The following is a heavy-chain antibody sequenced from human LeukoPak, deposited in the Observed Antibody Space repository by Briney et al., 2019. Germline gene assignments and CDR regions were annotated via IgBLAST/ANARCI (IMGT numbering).Heavy chain of an antibody. D-gene: IGHD5-18*01. CDR2: ISSSSSCI. CDR3: ARDTAMGFVDY. V-gene: IGHV3-21*01. J-gene: IGHJ4*02. Sequence: GGSLRLSCAASGFTFSSYSMNWVRQAPGKGLEWVSSISSSSSCIYYADSVKGRFTISRDNAKNSLYLQMNSLRAEDTAVYYCARDTAMGFVDYWGQGTLVTVSS. CDR1: GFTFSSYS.